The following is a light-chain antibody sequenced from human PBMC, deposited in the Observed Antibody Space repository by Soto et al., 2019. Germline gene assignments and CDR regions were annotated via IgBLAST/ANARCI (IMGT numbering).Light chain of an antibody. CDR2: GAS. CDR1: QDISNF. J-gene: IGKJ1*01. V-gene: IGKV1-27*01. Sequence: DIQMIQSPSSLSTSVGDRVTITCRASQDISNFVAWYQQKPGKVPKLLISGASTLQSEVPTRFSGGGSGTAFTLTISSLQPEDVATYYCQTYILAPQTFGQGTKVEI. CDR3: QTYILAPQT.